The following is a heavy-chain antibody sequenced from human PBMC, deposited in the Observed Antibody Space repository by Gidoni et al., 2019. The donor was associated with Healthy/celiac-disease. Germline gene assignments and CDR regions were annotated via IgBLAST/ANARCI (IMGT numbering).Heavy chain of an antibody. J-gene: IGHJ3*02. CDR2: IDPSDSYT. CDR3: ARLVPLNDAFDI. Sequence: QLAPSGPAVTMPGESLRISCTGSGHSLTSYWISWVRQMPGKGLEWMGRIDPSDSYTNYSPSFQGHVTISADKSISTAYLQWSSLKASDTAMYYCARLVPLNDAFDIWGQGTMVTVSS. V-gene: IGHV5-10-1*03. CDR1: GHSLTSYW.